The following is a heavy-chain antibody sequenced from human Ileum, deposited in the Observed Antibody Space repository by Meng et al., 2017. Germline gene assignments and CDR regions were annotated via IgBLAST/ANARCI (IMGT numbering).Heavy chain of an antibody. J-gene: IGHJ4*02. CDR1: NGPPTNVNKY. Sequence: QVQLQESGPGLVKPSQTLSLPCSGSNGPPTNVNKYWNWIRQAPGQALEHIGYIYYDGSSYATPSLKSRVTMSIDTSTNQFSLRLDSVTAADTAVYYCAREFYVDTAMVIDSWGPGALVTVSS. CDR3: AREFYVDTAMVIDS. D-gene: IGHD5-18*01. V-gene: IGHV4-30-4*01. CDR2: IYYDGSS.